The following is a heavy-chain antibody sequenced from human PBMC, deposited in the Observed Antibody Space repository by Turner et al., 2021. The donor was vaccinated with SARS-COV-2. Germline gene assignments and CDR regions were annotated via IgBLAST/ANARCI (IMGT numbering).Heavy chain of an antibody. J-gene: IGHJ4*02. CDR1: GFTFSSYG. D-gene: IGHD3-3*01. V-gene: IGHV3-30*18. Sequence: QVQPVESGGGVVQPWRFLRLSCAAAGFTFSSYGMHWVRQAPGKGLGWVAVISYGGSNKYYADSVKGRFTISRDNSKNTLYLQMNSLRAEDTAVYYCTKGDNYDFWTGYYMYWGQGTLVTVSS. CDR3: TKGDNYDFWTGYYMY. CDR2: ISYGGSNK.